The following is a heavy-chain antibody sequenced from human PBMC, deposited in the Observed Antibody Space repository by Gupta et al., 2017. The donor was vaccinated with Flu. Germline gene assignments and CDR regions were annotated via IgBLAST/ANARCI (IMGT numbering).Heavy chain of an antibody. D-gene: IGHD3-3*01. CDR3: ARAFQAYYDFWSGYPLGY. V-gene: IGHV4-4*02. J-gene: IGHJ4*02. Sequence: QVQLQESGPGLVKPSGTLSLTCAVSGGSISSSNWWSWVRQPPGKGLEWIGEIYHSGSTNYNPSLKSRVTISVDKSKNQFSLKLSSVTAADSAVYYCARAFQAYYDFWSGYPLGYWGQGTLVTVSS. CDR1: GGSISSSNW. CDR2: IYHSGST.